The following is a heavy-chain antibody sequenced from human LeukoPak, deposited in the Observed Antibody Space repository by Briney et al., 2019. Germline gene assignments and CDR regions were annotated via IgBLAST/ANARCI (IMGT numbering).Heavy chain of an antibody. D-gene: IGHD2-21*02. Sequence: ASVKVSCKASGYTFTTYYMHWVRQAPGQGLEWMGVINPRGGSTSNAQKFQGRVTVTRDTSTSTVYMELSSLRSQDTAVYYCARGGGDLTNFDYWAREPWSPSPQ. CDR1: GYTFTTYY. CDR2: INPRGGST. CDR3: ARGGGDLTNFDY. V-gene: IGHV1-46*01. J-gene: IGHJ4*02.